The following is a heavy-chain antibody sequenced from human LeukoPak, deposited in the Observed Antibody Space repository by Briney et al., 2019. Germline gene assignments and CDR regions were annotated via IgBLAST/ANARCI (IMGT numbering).Heavy chain of an antibody. V-gene: IGHV1-2*02. D-gene: IGHD3-10*01. Sequence: ASVKVSCKASRYTFIDYYIHWVRQAPGQGLEWMGWINPNSGGTSYAQKFQGRVTMTRDTSISTAYMELSRLRSDDTAVYYCATDNYGSGSFYYMDVWGKGTTVTISS. J-gene: IGHJ6*03. CDR1: RYTFIDYY. CDR2: INPNSGGT. CDR3: ATDNYGSGSFYYMDV.